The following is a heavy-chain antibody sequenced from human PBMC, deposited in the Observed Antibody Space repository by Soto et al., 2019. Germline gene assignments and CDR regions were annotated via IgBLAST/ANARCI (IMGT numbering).Heavy chain of an antibody. V-gene: IGHV2-5*02. CDR1: GFSLSTSGVG. Sequence: QITLKESGPMLVKPTQTLTLTCTFSGFSLSTSGVGVGWIRQPPGKALEWLALIYWDDDKRYSPSLKSRLTITKDTSKNQVVLTMTNMDPVDTATYYCARTYDILTGIDYWGQGTLVTVSS. CDR3: ARTYDILTGIDY. CDR2: IYWDDDK. J-gene: IGHJ4*02. D-gene: IGHD3-9*01.